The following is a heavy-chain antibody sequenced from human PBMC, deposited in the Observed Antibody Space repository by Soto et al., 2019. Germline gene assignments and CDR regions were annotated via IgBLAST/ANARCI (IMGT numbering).Heavy chain of an antibody. Sequence: GGSLSLSCAASGFTVSSTYLTWVRQAPGKGLEWVAILYTGTDTVYADSVKGRFTISRDSSKNTFYLQMNSLRAEDTAVYYCATWSPVYCSSTRCYTPDYWGQGTLVTVSS. CDR2: LYTGTDT. CDR3: ATWSPVYCSSTRCYTPDY. CDR1: GFTVSSTY. J-gene: IGHJ4*02. V-gene: IGHV3-53*01. D-gene: IGHD2-2*02.